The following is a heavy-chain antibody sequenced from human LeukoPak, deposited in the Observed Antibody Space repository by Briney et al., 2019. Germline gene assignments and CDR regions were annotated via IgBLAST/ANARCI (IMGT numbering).Heavy chain of an antibody. V-gene: IGHV4-61*02. Sequence: PSQTLSLTCTVSGGSISSGSYYGSWIRQPAGKGLEWVGRIYTSGSTNYNPSLKSRVTISVDTSKNQFSLKLRSVTAADTAVYYCARQDSSGYYYEGYFQHWGQGTLVTVSS. J-gene: IGHJ1*01. CDR2: IYTSGST. D-gene: IGHD3-22*01. CDR3: ARQDSSGYYYEGYFQH. CDR1: GGSISSGSYY.